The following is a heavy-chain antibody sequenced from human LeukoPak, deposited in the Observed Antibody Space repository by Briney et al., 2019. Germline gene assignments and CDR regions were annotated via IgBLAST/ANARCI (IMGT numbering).Heavy chain of an antibody. CDR1: GGTFSSYA. V-gene: IGHV1-69*04. J-gene: IGHJ4*02. CDR2: IIPIFGIA. D-gene: IGHD3-22*01. Sequence: SVKVSCKASGGTFSSYAISWVRQAPGQGLEWMGRIIPIFGIANYAQKFQGRVTITADKSTSTAYMELSSLRSEDTAVYYCAAGGDSSGLDYWGQGTLVTVS. CDR3: AAGGDSSGLDY.